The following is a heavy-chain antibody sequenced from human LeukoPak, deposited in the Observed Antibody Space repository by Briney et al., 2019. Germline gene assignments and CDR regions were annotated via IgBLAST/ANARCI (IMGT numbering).Heavy chain of an antibody. D-gene: IGHD2-21*02. J-gene: IGHJ6*03. CDR3: ARDTGGDCYLGYMDV. CDR2: ISSSSSYI. Sequence: GGSLRLSCAASGFTFSSYSMNWVRQAPGKGLEWVSSISSSSSYIYYADSVKGRFTISRDNAKNSLYLQMNSLRAEDTAVYYCARDTGGDCYLGYMDVWGKGTTVTISS. CDR1: GFTFSSYS. V-gene: IGHV3-21*01.